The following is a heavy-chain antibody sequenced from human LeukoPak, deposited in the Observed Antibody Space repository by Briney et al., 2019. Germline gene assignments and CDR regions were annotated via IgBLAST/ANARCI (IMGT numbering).Heavy chain of an antibody. D-gene: IGHD6-19*01. J-gene: IGHJ4*02. CDR2: IYPGDSDT. Sequence: GESLKISFTGSGYTFTTYWIGWLRQMPGKGLEWMGIIYPGDSDTKYSPSFQGQVTISADKSISTAYLQWSSLMASDTAIYYCARLIAVTPLGYFDYWGQGTLVTVSS. V-gene: IGHV5-51*01. CDR3: ARLIAVTPLGYFDY. CDR1: GYTFTTYW.